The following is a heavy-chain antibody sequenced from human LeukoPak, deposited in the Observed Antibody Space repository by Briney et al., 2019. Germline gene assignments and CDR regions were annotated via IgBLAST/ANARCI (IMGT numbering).Heavy chain of an antibody. V-gene: IGHV4-39*01. J-gene: IGHJ4*02. D-gene: IGHD3-22*01. CDR2: IYYSGST. Sequence: SETLSLTCTVSGGSISSGDYYWSWIRQPPGKGLEWIGSIYYSGSTYYNPSLKSRVTISVDRSKNQFSLKLSSVTAADTAVYYCARQNYYDSSPPDYWGQGTLVTVSS. CDR1: GGSISSGDYY. CDR3: ARQNYYDSSPPDY.